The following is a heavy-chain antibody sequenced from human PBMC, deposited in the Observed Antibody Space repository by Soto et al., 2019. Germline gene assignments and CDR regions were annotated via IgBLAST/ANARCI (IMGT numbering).Heavy chain of an antibody. CDR1: GYTFTSYG. CDR3: AGDGVMVRGVIINLGWCGS. V-gene: IGHV1-18*04. J-gene: IGHJ5*01. D-gene: IGHD3-10*01. Sequence: ASVKVSCKASGYTFTSYGISWVRQAPGQGLEWMGWISAYNGNTNYAQKLQGRVTMTTDTSTSTAYMELRSLKSDDTAVYYCAGDGVMVRGVIINLGWCGSWGRVTMGTASS. CDR2: ISAYNGNT.